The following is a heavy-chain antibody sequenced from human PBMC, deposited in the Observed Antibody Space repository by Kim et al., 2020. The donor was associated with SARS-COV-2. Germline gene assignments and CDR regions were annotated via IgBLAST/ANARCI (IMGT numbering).Heavy chain of an antibody. V-gene: IGHV4-30-2*06. J-gene: IGHJ4*02. CDR1: GASISSGSYS. D-gene: IGHD4-4*01. Sequence: SETLSLTCDVSGASISSGSYSWSWIRQSPGQGLEWIASIYQSGGTYYTPSLKSRLSISMDRSRNRFSLTLTSVTAAATAVYYCARGPYSDYFYYWGQGTL. CDR3: ARGPYSDYFYY. CDR2: IYQSGGT.